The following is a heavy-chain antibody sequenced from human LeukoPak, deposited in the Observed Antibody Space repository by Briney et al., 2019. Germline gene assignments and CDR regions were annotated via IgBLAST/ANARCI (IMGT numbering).Heavy chain of an antibody. CDR3: ARRAGSGSRFTHYYYYYYMDV. CDR1: GGSISSSSYY. V-gene: IGHV4-39*07. CDR2: IYYSGST. D-gene: IGHD3-10*01. Sequence: SETLSLTCTVSGGSISSSSYYWGWIRQPPGKGLEWIGSIYYSGSTYYNPSLKSRVTISVDTSKNQFSLNLSSVTAADTAVYYCARRAGSGSRFTHYYYYYYMDVWGKGTTVTISS. J-gene: IGHJ6*03.